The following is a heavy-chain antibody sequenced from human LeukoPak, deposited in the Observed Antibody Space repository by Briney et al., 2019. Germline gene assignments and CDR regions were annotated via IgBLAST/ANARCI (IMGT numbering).Heavy chain of an antibody. CDR2: IAGSGGST. V-gene: IGHV3-23*01. CDR3: AKWGDYDILTGYYDSDY. CDR1: GFTFSNYA. D-gene: IGHD3-9*01. J-gene: IGHJ4*02. Sequence: PRASLRLSCAASGFTFSNYAMSWVRQAPGKGLEWVSAIAGSGGSTYYADSVKGRFTISRDNPKNTLYLQMNSLRAEDTAVYYCAKWGDYDILTGYYDSDYWGQGTLVTVSS.